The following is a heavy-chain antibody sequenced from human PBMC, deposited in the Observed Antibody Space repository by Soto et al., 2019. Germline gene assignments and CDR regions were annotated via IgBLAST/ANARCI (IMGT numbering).Heavy chain of an antibody. D-gene: IGHD3-16*01. CDR2: ISGSGGST. J-gene: IGHJ4*02. CDR1: GFTFSSYA. Sequence: GGSLRLSCAASGFTFSSYAMSWVRQAPGKGLEWVSAISGSGGSTYYADSVKGRFTISRDNSKNTLYLQMNSLRAEDTAVYYCAKDRRSARYDYIWGSYTPFDYWGQGTLVTVSS. CDR3: AKDRRSARYDYIWGSYTPFDY. V-gene: IGHV3-23*01.